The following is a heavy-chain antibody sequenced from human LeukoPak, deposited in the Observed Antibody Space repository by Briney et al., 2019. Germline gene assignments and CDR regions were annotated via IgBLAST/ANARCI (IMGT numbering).Heavy chain of an antibody. Sequence: ASVKVSCKASGYTFTSYGISWVRQAPGQGLEWMGWINPNSGGTNYAQKFQGRVTMTRDKSISTAYMELSRLRSDDTAVYYCAREEPYSYDSSGYYYYWGQGTLVTVSS. V-gene: IGHV1-2*02. CDR2: INPNSGGT. D-gene: IGHD3-22*01. J-gene: IGHJ4*02. CDR3: AREEPYSYDSSGYYYY. CDR1: GYTFTSYG.